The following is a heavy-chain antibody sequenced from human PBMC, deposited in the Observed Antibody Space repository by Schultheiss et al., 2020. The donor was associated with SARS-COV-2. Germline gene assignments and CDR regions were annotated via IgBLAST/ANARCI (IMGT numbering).Heavy chain of an antibody. D-gene: IGHD6-6*01. CDR3: ARDQVPLRRQLVRHYGIDV. CDR1: GFTFSSYA. J-gene: IGHJ6*02. CDR2: ISYDGTNK. V-gene: IGHV3-30-3*01. Sequence: GGSLRLSCAASGFTFSSYAMHWVRQAPGKGLEWVAVISYDGTNKYYADSVKGRFTISRDNSKNTVYLQMNSLRAEDTAVYYCARDQVPLRRQLVRHYGIDVWGQGTTVTVSS.